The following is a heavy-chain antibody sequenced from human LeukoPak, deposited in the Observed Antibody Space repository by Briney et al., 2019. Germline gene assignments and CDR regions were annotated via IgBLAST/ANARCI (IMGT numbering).Heavy chain of an antibody. CDR3: ARGPHYYDSSGYFPGDY. CDR2: IYYSGST. J-gene: IGHJ4*02. D-gene: IGHD3-22*01. CDR1: GGSISSYY. V-gene: IGHV4-59*01. Sequence: SETLSLTCTVSGGSISSYYWSWIRQPPGKGLECIGYIYYSGSTNYNPSLKSRVTISVDTSKNQFSLKLSSVTAADTAVYYCARGPHYYDSSGYFPGDYWGQGTLVTVSS.